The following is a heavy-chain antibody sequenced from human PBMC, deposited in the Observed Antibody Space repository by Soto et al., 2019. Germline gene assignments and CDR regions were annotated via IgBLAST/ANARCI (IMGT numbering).Heavy chain of an antibody. V-gene: IGHV3-13*01. D-gene: IGHD6-13*01. CDR3: ARGPGGAAAGDYYYYGMDV. CDR2: IGTAGDT. Sequence: DVHLLESGGGLVQPGGSLRLSCAASGFSFSRYAMHWVRQATGKGLEWVSAIGTAGDTYYPGSVKGRFTISRENAKNSLYLQMNSLRAGDTAVYYCARGPGGAAAGDYYYYGMDVWGQGTTVTVSS. CDR1: GFSFSRYA. J-gene: IGHJ6*02.